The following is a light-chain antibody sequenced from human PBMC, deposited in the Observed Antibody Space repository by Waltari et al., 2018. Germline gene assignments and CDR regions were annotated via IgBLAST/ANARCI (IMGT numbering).Light chain of an antibody. Sequence: NFMLTQPHSVSESPGKTITISCTRSSGSIASNYVQWYQQRPGSAPTTVIYEDNQRPAGGPDRFSGSIDSSSNSASLTISGLKTEDEADYYCQSSDSSLVVFGGGTKLTVL. CDR2: EDN. CDR1: SGSIASNY. CDR3: QSSDSSLVV. V-gene: IGLV6-57*04. J-gene: IGLJ2*01.